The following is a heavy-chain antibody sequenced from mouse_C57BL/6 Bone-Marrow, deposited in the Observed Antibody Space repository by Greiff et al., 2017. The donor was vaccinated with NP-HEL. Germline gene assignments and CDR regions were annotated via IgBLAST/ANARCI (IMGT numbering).Heavy chain of an antibody. V-gene: IGHV8-12*01. J-gene: IGHJ1*03. CDR1: GFSLSTSGMG. Sequence: QVTLKVCGPGILQSSQTLSLTCSFSGFSLSTSGMGVSWLRQPSGKGLEWLAHIYWDDDKRYNPSLKSRPTISKDTSRNQVFLKITSVDTADTATYYCARRRPGWYFDVWGTGTTVTVSS. CDR2: IYWDDDK. CDR3: ARRRPGWYFDV.